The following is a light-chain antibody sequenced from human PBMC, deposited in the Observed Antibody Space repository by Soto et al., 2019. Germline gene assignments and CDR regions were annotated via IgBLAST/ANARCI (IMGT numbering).Light chain of an antibody. J-gene: IGLJ1*01. CDR1: SSDVGKYDR. CDR3: SSYVSTSRYV. Sequence: ALTQPPSVSGSPGQSVTISCTGTSSDVGKYDRVSWYQQSPGTAPKLIIYEVTTRPSGVPARFSGSKSGNTASLTISGLQAEDEADYYCSSYVSTSRYVFGAGTKVTVL. CDR2: EVT. V-gene: IGLV2-18*02.